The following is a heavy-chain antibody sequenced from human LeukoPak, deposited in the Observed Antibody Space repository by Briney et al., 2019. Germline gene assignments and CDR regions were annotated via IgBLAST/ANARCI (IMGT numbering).Heavy chain of an antibody. CDR3: ARTTVTPTDAFDI. J-gene: IGHJ3*02. V-gene: IGHV4-61*08. CDR2: IYYSGST. D-gene: IGHD4-17*01. Sequence: SETLSLTCTVSGGSISSGDYYWSWIRQPPGKGLEWIGYIYYSGSTNYNPSLKSRVTISVDTSKNQFSLKLSSVTAADTAVYYCARTTVTPTDAFDIWGQGTMVTVSS. CDR1: GGSISSGDYY.